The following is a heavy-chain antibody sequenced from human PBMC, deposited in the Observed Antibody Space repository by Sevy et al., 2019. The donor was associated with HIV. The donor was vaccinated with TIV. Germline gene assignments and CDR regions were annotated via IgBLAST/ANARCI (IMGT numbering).Heavy chain of an antibody. J-gene: IGHJ4*02. Sequence: GGSLRLSCAASGFTFSSYCMHWVRQAPDKGLEWVAVILYDGTNKYYADSVKGRFTISRDNSKNTRSVQMNSLRAEDTDVYYCARAKLPPVMVTMVRGALSYFFDYWGQGTLVTVSS. CDR1: GFTFSSYC. CDR3: ARAKLPPVMVTMVRGALSYFFDY. V-gene: IGHV3-33*01. D-gene: IGHD3-10*01. CDR2: ILYDGTNK.